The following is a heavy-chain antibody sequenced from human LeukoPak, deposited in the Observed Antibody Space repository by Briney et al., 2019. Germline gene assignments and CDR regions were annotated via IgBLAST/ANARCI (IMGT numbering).Heavy chain of an antibody. J-gene: IGHJ6*02. CDR3: ARFSGYEPYYYYGMDV. D-gene: IGHD5-12*01. CDR1: GFTFSSYA. Sequence: GGSLRLSCAASGFTFSSYAMHWVSQAPGKGLEWVAVISYDGSNKYYADSVKGRFTISRDNSKNTLYLQMNSLRAEDTAVYYCARFSGYEPYYYYGMDVWGQGTTVTVSS. V-gene: IGHV3-30*04. CDR2: ISYDGSNK.